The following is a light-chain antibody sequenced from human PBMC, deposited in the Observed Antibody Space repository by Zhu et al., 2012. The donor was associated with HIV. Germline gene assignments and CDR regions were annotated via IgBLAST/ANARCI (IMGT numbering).Light chain of an antibody. CDR3: QQYGSSPHT. CDR2: DAS. J-gene: IGKJ4*01. CDR1: QSVNSY. Sequence: EIVLTQSPATLSLSPGERATLSCRASQSVNSYLAWYQQKPGQAPRLLIYDASTRATGIPARFSGSGSGTDFTLTISRLEPEDFAVYYCQQYGSSPHTFGGGTKVEIK. V-gene: IGKV3-20*01.